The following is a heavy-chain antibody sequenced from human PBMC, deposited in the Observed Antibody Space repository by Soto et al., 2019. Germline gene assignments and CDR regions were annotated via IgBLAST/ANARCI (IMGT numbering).Heavy chain of an antibody. CDR2: ISSSSSTI. J-gene: IGHJ4*02. V-gene: IGHV3-48*01. D-gene: IGHD4-17*01. Sequence: GGSLRLSCAASGFTFSSYSMNWVRQAPGKGLEWVSYISSSSSTIYYADSVKGRFTISRDNAKNSLYLQMNSLRAEDTAVYYCASNFDYGDFVFDYWGQGTLVTVSS. CDR1: GFTFSSYS. CDR3: ASNFDYGDFVFDY.